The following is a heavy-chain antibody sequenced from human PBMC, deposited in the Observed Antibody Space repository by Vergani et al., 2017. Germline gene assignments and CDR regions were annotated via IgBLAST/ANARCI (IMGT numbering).Heavy chain of an antibody. CDR2: ISTDASTT. Sequence: EVQLVESGGGLVQPGGSLRLSCVGSGFTFSTYSMNWVRQAPGKGLEWVSYISTDASTTYYGDSVKGRYTISRDNAKNSLYLQMNSLRAEDTAVYFCAREPLRTYDSTSYYFHDAFDIWGQGTMVTVSS. CDR3: AREPLRTYDSTSYYFHDAFDI. D-gene: IGHD3-22*01. CDR1: GFTFSTYS. V-gene: IGHV3-48*01. J-gene: IGHJ3*02.